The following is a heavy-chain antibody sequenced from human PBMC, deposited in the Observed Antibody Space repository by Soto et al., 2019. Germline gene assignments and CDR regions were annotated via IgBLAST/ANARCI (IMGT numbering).Heavy chain of an antibody. D-gene: IGHD2-8*01. Sequence: PSETLSLTCTVSGGSVSSGGYYWSWIRQHPGTGLEWIGYIYYSGTTYFNPSLKSRASISLDTSKNEFSLKLTSVTAADTAVYYCARRALPQCINGVCYKDGCCDYWGQGTLVTVSS. V-gene: IGHV4-31*03. J-gene: IGHJ4*02. CDR2: IYYSGTT. CDR3: ARRALPQCINGVCYKDGCCDY. CDR1: GGSVSSGGYY.